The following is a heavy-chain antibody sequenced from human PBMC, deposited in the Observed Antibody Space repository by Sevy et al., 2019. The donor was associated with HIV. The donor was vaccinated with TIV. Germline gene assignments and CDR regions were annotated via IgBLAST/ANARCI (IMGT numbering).Heavy chain of an antibody. CDR2: ISYDGSNK. Sequence: GGSLRLSCAASGFTFSSYAMHWVRQAPGKGLEWVAVISYDGSNKYYADSVKGRFTISRDNSKNTLYLQMNSLRAEDTAVYYCAAVAVAGLMRYYGMDVWGQRTTVTVSS. J-gene: IGHJ6*02. CDR1: GFTFSSYA. D-gene: IGHD6-19*01. V-gene: IGHV3-30*04. CDR3: AAVAVAGLMRYYGMDV.